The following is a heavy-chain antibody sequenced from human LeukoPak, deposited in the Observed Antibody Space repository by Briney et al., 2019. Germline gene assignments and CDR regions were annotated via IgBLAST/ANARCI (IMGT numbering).Heavy chain of an antibody. J-gene: IGHJ3*02. CDR1: GFTFSDYY. Sequence: GGSLRLSCAASGFTFSDYYMSWIRQAPGKGLEWVSYISSSGSTIYYADSVEGRFTISRDNAKNSLYVQMNSLRAEDTAVYYCARDNEMATIGIVPDAFDIWGQGTMVTVSS. CDR2: ISSSGSTI. CDR3: ARDNEMATIGIVPDAFDI. D-gene: IGHD5-24*01. V-gene: IGHV3-11*01.